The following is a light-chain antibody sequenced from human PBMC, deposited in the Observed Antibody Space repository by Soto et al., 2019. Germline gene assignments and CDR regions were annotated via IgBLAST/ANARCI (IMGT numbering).Light chain of an antibody. CDR1: TSNIGSNT. Sequence: QSVLTQSPSASGTPGQRVTISCSGSTSNIGSNTVNWYQQLPGTAPKLLIYDNNQRPSGVPDRFSGSKSGTSASLAISGLQSEDEADYYCAAWDDSLNVLFGGGTKVTVL. V-gene: IGLV1-44*01. CDR2: DNN. CDR3: AAWDDSLNVL. J-gene: IGLJ2*01.